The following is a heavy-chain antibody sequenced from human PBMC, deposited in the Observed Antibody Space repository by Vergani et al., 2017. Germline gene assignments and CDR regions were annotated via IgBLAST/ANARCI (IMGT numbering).Heavy chain of an antibody. Sequence: QVQLVESGGGVVQPGRSLRLSCAASGFTFSSYGMHWVRQAPGKVLEWVAVISYDGSNKYYADSVKGRFTISRDNSKNTLYLQMNSLRAEDTAVYYCAKMITGYCSGGSCYSVFFDYWGQGTLVTVSS. V-gene: IGHV3-30*18. J-gene: IGHJ4*02. CDR2: ISYDGSNK. D-gene: IGHD2-15*01. CDR3: AKMITGYCSGGSCYSVFFDY. CDR1: GFTFSSYG.